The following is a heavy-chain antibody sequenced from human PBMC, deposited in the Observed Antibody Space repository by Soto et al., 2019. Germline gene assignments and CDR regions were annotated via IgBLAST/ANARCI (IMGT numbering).Heavy chain of an antibody. J-gene: IGHJ5*02. CDR1: GYTFTSYY. V-gene: IGHV1-46*03. CDR3: ARDGSKDIVVVPATSWFDP. D-gene: IGHD2-2*01. CDR2: INPSGGST. Sequence: ASVKVSCKASGYTFTSYYMHWVRQAPGQGLEWMGIINPSGGSTSYAQKFQGRVTMTRDTSTSTVYMELRSLRSEDTAVDYWARDGSKDIVVVPATSWFDPWGQGTLVTVSS.